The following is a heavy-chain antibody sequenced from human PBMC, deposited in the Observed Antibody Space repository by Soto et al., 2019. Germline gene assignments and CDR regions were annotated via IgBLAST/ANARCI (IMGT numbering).Heavy chain of an antibody. V-gene: IGHV1-18*01. J-gene: IGHJ4*02. CDR1: GYTFTSYG. D-gene: IGHD3-16*01. CDR3: ARALTSSPPSI. Sequence: ASVKVSCKASGYTFTSYGISWVRQAPGQGLEWMGWISAYNGNTNYAQKLQGRVTMTTDTSTSTAHMELRSLRSDDTAVYYCARALTSSPPSIWGQGTLVTVSS. CDR2: ISAYNGNT.